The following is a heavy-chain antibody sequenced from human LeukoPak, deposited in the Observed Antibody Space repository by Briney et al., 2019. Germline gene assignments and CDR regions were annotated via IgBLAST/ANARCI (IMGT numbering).Heavy chain of an antibody. CDR3: VAAGLGVAHWLDP. J-gene: IGHJ5*02. Sequence: GGSLRLSCAASGFTFSTHGMHWVRQAPGKGLEWVAVIPYDGSNKEYADSVKGRFTISRDNSKNTLWLQMNSLRAEDTAVYYCVAAGLGVAHWLDPWGHGTLVIVSS. CDR2: IPYDGSNK. V-gene: IGHV3-30*03. CDR1: GFTFSTHG. D-gene: IGHD3-10*01.